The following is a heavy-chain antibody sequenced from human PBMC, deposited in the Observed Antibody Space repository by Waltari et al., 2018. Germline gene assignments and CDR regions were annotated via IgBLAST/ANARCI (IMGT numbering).Heavy chain of an antibody. D-gene: IGHD2-15*01. J-gene: IGHJ3*02. CDR3: ARPRKWVVAASDAFDI. CDR1: GGTFSSYA. Sequence: QVQLVQSGAEVKKPGSSVKVSCKASGGTFSSYAISWVRQAPGQGLEWMGGIIPIFGTANYAQKFQGRVTITADESTSTAYMELSSLRSEDTAVYYCARPRKWVVAASDAFDIWGQGTMVTVSS. CDR2: IIPIFGTA. V-gene: IGHV1-69*13.